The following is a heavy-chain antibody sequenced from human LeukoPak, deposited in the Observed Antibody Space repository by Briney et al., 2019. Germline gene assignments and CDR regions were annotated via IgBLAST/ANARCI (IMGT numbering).Heavy chain of an antibody. CDR1: GCTFSSAW. D-gene: IGHD2-15*01. CDR2: IKQDGSEK. J-gene: IGHJ4*02. Sequence: PGGSLRLSCAASGCTFSSAWMSWVRQAPGKGLEWVANIKQDGSEKYYVDSVKGRFTISRDNAKNSLYLQMNSLRAEATAVYSCASVVPPLYYFDYWGQGTLVTVSS. V-gene: IGHV3-7*01. CDR3: ASVVPPLYYFDY.